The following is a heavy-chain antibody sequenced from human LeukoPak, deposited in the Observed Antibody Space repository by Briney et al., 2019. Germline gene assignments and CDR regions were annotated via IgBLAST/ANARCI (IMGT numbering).Heavy chain of an antibody. CDR2: INPNSGGT. CDR3: ARVYYDSSGLTTDY. D-gene: IGHD3-22*01. CDR1: GYTFTGYY. V-gene: IGHV1-2*02. J-gene: IGHJ4*02. Sequence: ASVKVSCKASGYTFTGYYMHWVRQAPGQGLEWMGWINPNSGGTNYAQKFQGRVTMTRDTSISTAYMELSRLRSDDTAVYYCARVYYDSSGLTTDYWGQGALVTVSS.